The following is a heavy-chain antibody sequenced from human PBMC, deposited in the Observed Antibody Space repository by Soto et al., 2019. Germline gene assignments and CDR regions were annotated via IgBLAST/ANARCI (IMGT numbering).Heavy chain of an antibody. Sequence: EAQLLESGGGLVQPGGSLRLSCAASGLPFNNYAMTWVRQAPGKGLEWVSIISASGYSAYYGGAVKGRFTTSRDNSRSTLYLQMNGLRAEDTAVYYCAKGDLLWDPFDLWGQGTLVTVSS. CDR3: AKGDLLWDPFDL. CDR2: ISASGYSA. D-gene: IGHD3-16*01. CDR1: GLPFNNYA. J-gene: IGHJ4*02. V-gene: IGHV3-23*01.